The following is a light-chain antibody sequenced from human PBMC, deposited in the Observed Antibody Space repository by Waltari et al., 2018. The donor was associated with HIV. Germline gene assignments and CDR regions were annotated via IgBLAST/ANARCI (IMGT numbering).Light chain of an antibody. CDR1: TSNIGSNY. J-gene: IGLJ2*01. CDR3: VAWDDSLRGVL. CDR2: RND. Sequence: SVLTQPPSASGTPGQRVTISCSGSTSNIGSNYVFWYQHLPGTAPKLLIHRNDQPPSGVPDRFSASTAGTSASLAISGLQSEDEADYYCVAWDDSLRGVLFGGGTKVAVL. V-gene: IGLV1-47*01.